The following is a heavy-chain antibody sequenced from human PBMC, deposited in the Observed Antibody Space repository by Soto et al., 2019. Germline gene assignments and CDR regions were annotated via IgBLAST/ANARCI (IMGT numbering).Heavy chain of an antibody. V-gene: IGHV1-24*01. Sequence: ASVKVSCKVSGYTLTELSMHWVRQPPGKGLEWMGGFDPEDGETIYAQKFQGRVTMTEDTSTDTAYMELSSLRSEDTAVYYCATDSYYYGSGSYYFDYWGQGTLVTVSS. J-gene: IGHJ4*02. CDR1: GYTLTELS. CDR3: ATDSYYYGSGSYYFDY. CDR2: FDPEDGET. D-gene: IGHD3-10*01.